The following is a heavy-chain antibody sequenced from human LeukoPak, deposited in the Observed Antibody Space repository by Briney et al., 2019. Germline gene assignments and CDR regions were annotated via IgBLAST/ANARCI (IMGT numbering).Heavy chain of an antibody. V-gene: IGHV3-74*01. CDR1: GFTFDDYA. Sequence: GGSLRLSCAASGFTFDDYAMHWVRQAPGKGLVWVSRINSDGSSTSYADSVKGRFTISRDNAKNTLYLQMNSLRAEDTAVYYRARASYSNYGPWFDPWGQGTLVTVSS. CDR2: INSDGSST. CDR3: ARASYSNYGPWFDP. D-gene: IGHD4-11*01. J-gene: IGHJ5*02.